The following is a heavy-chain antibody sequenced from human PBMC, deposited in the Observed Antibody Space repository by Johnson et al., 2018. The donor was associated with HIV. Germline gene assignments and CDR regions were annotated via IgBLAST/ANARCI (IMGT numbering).Heavy chain of an antibody. J-gene: IGHJ3*01. CDR3: ARGPATITTLGLLFALDV. V-gene: IGHV3-30-3*01. CDR1: GFTFSSYP. D-gene: IGHD4-11*01. CDR2: ISYDGSNK. Sequence: QVQLVESGGGVVQPGRSLRLSCEASGFTFSSYPMHWVRQAPGKGLEWVAVISYDGSNKYYADSVKGRFTVSRDNSKNTLYLQMNSLRPEDTSVYYCARGPATITTLGLLFALDVWAQGTMVTVSS.